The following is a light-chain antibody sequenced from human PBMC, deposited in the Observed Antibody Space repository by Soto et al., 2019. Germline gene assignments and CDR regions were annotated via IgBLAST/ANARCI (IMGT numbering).Light chain of an antibody. CDR1: QGISSS. J-gene: IGKJ2*01. CDR2: AAS. CDR3: QQLNSYPSS. Sequence: DIQLTQSPSFLSASVGDRVTITCRASQGISSSLAWYQQKPGKAPNLLIYAASTLQSGVPSRFSGSGSGTEFTLTISSLQPEEFATYYCQQLNSYPSSFGQGTKLEIK. V-gene: IGKV1-9*01.